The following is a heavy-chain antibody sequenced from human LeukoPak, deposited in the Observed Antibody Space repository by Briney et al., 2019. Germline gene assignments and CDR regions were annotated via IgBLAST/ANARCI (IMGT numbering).Heavy chain of an antibody. CDR1: GGSFSGYH. D-gene: IGHD3/OR15-3a*01. V-gene: IGHV4-34*01. Sequence: SETLSLTCAVYGGSFSGYHWSWIRQPPGKGLEWIGEINHSGSTNYNPSLKSRVTISVDTSKNQFSLKLSSVTAADTAVYYCARERTSVKAFFDYWGQGTLVTVSS. J-gene: IGHJ4*02. CDR3: ARERTSVKAFFDY. CDR2: INHSGST.